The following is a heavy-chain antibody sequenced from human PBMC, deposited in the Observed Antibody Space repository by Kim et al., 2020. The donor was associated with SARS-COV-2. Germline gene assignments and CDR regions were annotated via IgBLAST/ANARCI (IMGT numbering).Heavy chain of an antibody. Sequence: GGSLRLSCASSGFTFDDYAMHWVRQAPGKGLEWVSGISWNSGSIGYADSVKGRFTISRDNAKNSLYLQMNSLRAEDTALYYCAKEFIGPYYDILTGYYQAGRYGMDVWGQGTTVTVSS. J-gene: IGHJ6*02. D-gene: IGHD3-9*01. CDR3: AKEFIGPYYDILTGYYQAGRYGMDV. V-gene: IGHV3-9*01. CDR2: ISWNSGSI. CDR1: GFTFDDYA.